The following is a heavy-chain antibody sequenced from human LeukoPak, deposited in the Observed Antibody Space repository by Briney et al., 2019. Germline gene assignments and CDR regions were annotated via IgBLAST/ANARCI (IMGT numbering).Heavy chain of an antibody. J-gene: IGHJ4*02. D-gene: IGHD5-12*01. Sequence: SETLSLTCTVSGGSISSYYWSWTRPPPGKGREWIGYIYYSGSTNYNPSLKSRVTISVDTSKTQFSLKLSAVTAADTAVYYCARESPLGLLDYWGQGTLVTVSS. CDR1: GGSISSYY. V-gene: IGHV4-59*01. CDR2: IYYSGST. CDR3: ARESPLGLLDY.